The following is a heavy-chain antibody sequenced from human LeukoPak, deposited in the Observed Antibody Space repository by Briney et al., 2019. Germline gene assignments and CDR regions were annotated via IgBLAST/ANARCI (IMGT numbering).Heavy chain of an antibody. V-gene: IGHV4-31*03. CDR3: ARQAIQLWFDC. D-gene: IGHD5-18*01. J-gene: IGHJ5*01. CDR2: IYYSGST. Sequence: SETLSLTCTVSGGSISSGGYYWRWIRQHPGKGLEWIGYIYYSGSTYYNPSLKSRVTISVDTSKNQFSLKLSSVTAADTAVYYCARQAIQLWFDCWGQGTLVTVSS. CDR1: GGSISSGGYY.